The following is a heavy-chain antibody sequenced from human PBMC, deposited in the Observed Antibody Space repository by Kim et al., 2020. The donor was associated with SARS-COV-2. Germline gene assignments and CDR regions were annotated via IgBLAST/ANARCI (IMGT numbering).Heavy chain of an antibody. V-gene: IGHV3-9*01. CDR3: AKGAEYGDKPIDY. J-gene: IGHJ4*02. CDR1: GFNFDDYA. CDR2: ISWNSGSI. D-gene: IGHD4-17*01. Sequence: GGSLRLSCAASGFNFDDYAMHWVRQAPGKGLEWVSGISWNSGSICYADSVKGRFTISRDNAKNSLYLQMNSLRAEDTALYYCAKGAEYGDKPIDYWGQGTLVTVSS.